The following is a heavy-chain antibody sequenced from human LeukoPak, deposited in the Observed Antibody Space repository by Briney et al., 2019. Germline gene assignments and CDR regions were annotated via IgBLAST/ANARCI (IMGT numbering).Heavy chain of an antibody. Sequence: NPSETLSLTCTVSGGSISSYYWSWIRQPPGKGLEWIGYIYYSGSTNYNPSLKSRVTISVDTSKNQFSLKLSSVTAADTAVYYCARRYYYDSSGPQYAFDIWGQGTMVTVSS. D-gene: IGHD3-22*01. CDR3: ARRYYYDSSGPQYAFDI. CDR2: IYYSGST. V-gene: IGHV4-59*01. J-gene: IGHJ3*02. CDR1: GGSISSYY.